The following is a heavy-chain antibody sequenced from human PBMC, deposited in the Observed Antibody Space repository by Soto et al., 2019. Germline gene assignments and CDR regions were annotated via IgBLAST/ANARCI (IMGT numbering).Heavy chain of an antibody. D-gene: IGHD6-13*01. CDR1: GFTFSNYA. J-gene: IGHJ6*02. Sequence: GGSLRLSCAASGFTFSNYAMSWVRQAPGKGLEWVSAISSSGDSPYYADSVKGRFTVSRDNSKNTLYLQMNSLRAEDTAVYYCARDRHGGYSSSWYLSYYYYGMDVWGQGTTVTVSS. V-gene: IGHV3-23*01. CDR2: ISSSGDSP. CDR3: ARDRHGGYSSSWYLSYYYYGMDV.